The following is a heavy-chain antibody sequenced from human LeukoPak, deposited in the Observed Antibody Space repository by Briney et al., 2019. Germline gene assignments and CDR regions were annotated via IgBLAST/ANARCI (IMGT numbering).Heavy chain of an antibody. V-gene: IGHV4-59*01. Sequence: SETLSLTCTVSGGSIRSYYWSWIRQPPGKGLEWIGYIYYSGNTNYNPSLKSRVTMSVDTSKNQFSLKLSSVTAADTAVYYCARGAGYCGGDCYLNWFDPWGQGTLVTVSS. CDR1: GGSIRSYY. CDR2: IYYSGNT. CDR3: ARGAGYCGGDCYLNWFDP. D-gene: IGHD2-21*02. J-gene: IGHJ5*02.